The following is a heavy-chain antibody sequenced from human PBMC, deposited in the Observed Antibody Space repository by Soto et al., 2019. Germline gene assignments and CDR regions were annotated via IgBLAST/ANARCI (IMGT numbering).Heavy chain of an antibody. CDR1: GGSITYINNHY. J-gene: IGHJ6*02. D-gene: IGHD3-10*01. CDR2: ISDIAYT. Sequence: SETLSLTCTVSGGSITYINNHYCSWFRQPPGKGLEWIGYISDIAYTSYNPSLKGRVSISVDTSKNQFSLTLTSVTAADTAVYYCARQGFGVLHGLVDVWGQGTTVTVSS. CDR3: ARQGFGVLHGLVDV. V-gene: IGHV4-61*05.